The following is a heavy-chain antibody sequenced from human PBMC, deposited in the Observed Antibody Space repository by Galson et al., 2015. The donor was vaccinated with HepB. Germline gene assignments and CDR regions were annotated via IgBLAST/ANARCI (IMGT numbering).Heavy chain of an antibody. CDR1: GFTFSSYG. D-gene: IGHD3-9*01. CDR3: ARDVAPHEILTGQVSD. V-gene: IGHV3-33*01. Sequence: SLRLSCAASGFTFSSYGMHWVRQAPGKGLEWVAVIWYDGSSQYYADSVKGRFTISRDNSKNTLFLQMDSLRADDTAMYYCARDVAPHEILTGQVSDWGQGTLVTVSS. J-gene: IGHJ4*02. CDR2: IWYDGSSQ.